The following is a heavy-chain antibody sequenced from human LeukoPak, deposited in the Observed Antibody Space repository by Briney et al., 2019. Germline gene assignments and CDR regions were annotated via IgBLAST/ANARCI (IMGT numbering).Heavy chain of an antibody. CDR1: GGSISSGGYS. CDR2: IYHSGST. Sequence: SETLSLTCAVSGGSISSGGYSWSWIRQPPGKGLEWIGYIYHSGSTYYNPSLKSRVTISVDRSKNQFSLKLSSVTAADTAVYYCARVPYYDSSGYSSWYFDLWGRGTLVTVSS. V-gene: IGHV4-30-2*01. J-gene: IGHJ2*01. D-gene: IGHD3-22*01. CDR3: ARVPYYDSSGYSSWYFDL.